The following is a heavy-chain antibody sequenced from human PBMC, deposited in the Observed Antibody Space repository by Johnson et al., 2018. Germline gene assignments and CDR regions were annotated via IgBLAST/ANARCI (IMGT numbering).Heavy chain of an antibody. V-gene: IGHV4-59*01. CDR2: IYYSGST. J-gene: IGHJ6*03. CDR1: GGSISSYY. D-gene: IGHD3-10*01. Sequence: QVQLQESGPGLVKPSETLSLTCTVSGGSISSYYWSWIRKPPGKGLEWIGYIYYSGSTNYNPSLKSRVTMSVDTSKNQVSLKLSSVTAEDTAVYYCARILSTLTTFGYDYYMDVWGKGTTVTVSS. CDR3: ARILSTLTTFGYDYYMDV.